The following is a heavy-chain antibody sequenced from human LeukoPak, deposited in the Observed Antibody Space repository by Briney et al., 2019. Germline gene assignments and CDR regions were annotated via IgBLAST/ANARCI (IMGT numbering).Heavy chain of an antibody. CDR3: AKNIIAAAGMMDY. J-gene: IGHJ4*02. CDR1: GFTFSSYA. D-gene: IGHD6-13*01. V-gene: IGHV3-23*01. CDR2: ISGSGGDT. Sequence: QPRGSLRLSCAASGFTFSSYAMSWVRQAPGKGLEWVSVISGSGGDTYYADSVKGRFTISRDNSKNTLYLQMNTLRAEDTAVYYCAKNIIAAAGMMDYWGQGTLVTVSS.